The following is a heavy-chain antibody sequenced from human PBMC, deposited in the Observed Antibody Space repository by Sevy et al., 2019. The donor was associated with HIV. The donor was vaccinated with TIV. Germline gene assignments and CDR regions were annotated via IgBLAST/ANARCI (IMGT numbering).Heavy chain of an antibody. J-gene: IGHJ4*02. Sequence: GGSLRLSCAASGFTFSDSWMTWVREGPGKGLEWVANINQAGSDKYNVDSVRGRFTISRDNAKNSLYLQMNSLRVEDTDLYYCAGGGLLSRYWGQGSLVTVSS. D-gene: IGHD2-15*01. CDR2: INQAGSDK. CDR1: GFTFSDSW. CDR3: AGGGLLSRY. V-gene: IGHV3-7*01.